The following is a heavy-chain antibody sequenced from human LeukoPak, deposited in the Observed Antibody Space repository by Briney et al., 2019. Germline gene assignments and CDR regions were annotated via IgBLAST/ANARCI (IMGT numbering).Heavy chain of an antibody. CDR1: GGSISSYY. CDR2: IYYSGST. J-gene: IGHJ6*02. Sequence: PSETLSLTCTVSGGSISSYYWSWIRQPPGKGLEWIGYIYYSGSTNYNPSLKSRVTISVDTSKNQFSLKLSSVTAADTAVYYCASSGWFGELLPYYYGMDVWGQGTTVTVSS. D-gene: IGHD3-10*01. V-gene: IGHV4-59*08. CDR3: ASSGWFGELLPYYYGMDV.